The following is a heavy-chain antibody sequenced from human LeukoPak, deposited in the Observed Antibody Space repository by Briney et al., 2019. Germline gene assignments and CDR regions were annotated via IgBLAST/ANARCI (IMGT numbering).Heavy chain of an antibody. J-gene: IGHJ3*02. CDR1: GGSIRSYH. D-gene: IGHD5-18*01. V-gene: IGHV4-59*01. CDR3: ARAGGYAMDTAKRGAFDI. Sequence: SETLSLTCSVSGGSIRSYHWSWIRQSPGKGLEWIGYISYSGYNYYNPSLERRVTMSVDTSQNQFSLRLRSVTAADTAVYYCARAGGYAMDTAKRGAFDIWGQGTMVTVSS. CDR2: ISYSGYN.